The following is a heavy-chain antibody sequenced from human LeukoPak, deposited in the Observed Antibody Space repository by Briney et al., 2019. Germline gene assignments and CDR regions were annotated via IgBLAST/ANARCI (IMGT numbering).Heavy chain of an antibody. J-gene: IGHJ4*02. D-gene: IGHD5-24*01. Sequence: PGRSLRLSCAASGFTFSDYYMSWIRQAPGKGLEWVSYISSSGSTIYYADSVKGRFTISRDNAKNSLYLQMNSLRAEDTAVYYCASLSVQAMARTSFDYWGQGTLVTVSS. CDR1: GFTFSDYY. CDR2: ISSSGSTI. V-gene: IGHV3-11*01. CDR3: ASLSVQAMARTSFDY.